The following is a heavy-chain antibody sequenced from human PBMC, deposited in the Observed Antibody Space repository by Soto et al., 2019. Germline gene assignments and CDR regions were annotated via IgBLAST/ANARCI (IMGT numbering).Heavy chain of an antibody. V-gene: IGHV3-30*03. J-gene: IGHJ4*02. CDR1: GFPFTTYG. Sequence: QVQLVESGGGVVQPGRSLRLSCAASGFPFTTYGMHWVREGPGKGLEWVAVISYDGSNKFYADSVKGLFTISKDNTKNTRYLQMKRLRQEDTALYYCVEGQYYFDYRGQGTLVIVS. CDR3: VEGQYYFDY. CDR2: ISYDGSNK.